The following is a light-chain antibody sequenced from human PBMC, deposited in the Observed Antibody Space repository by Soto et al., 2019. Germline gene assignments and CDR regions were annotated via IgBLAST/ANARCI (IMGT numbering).Light chain of an antibody. J-gene: IGLJ1*01. Sequence: QSALTQPASVSGSPGQSITISCTGTSSDVGSYNLVSWYQQHPGKAPKLMIYEGSKRPSGVSNRFSGSKSGNTASLTISGLQAEDEDDDYCCSYAGGSTYVFGTGTKVTVL. V-gene: IGLV2-23*01. CDR3: CSYAGGSTYV. CDR1: SSDVGSYNL. CDR2: EGS.